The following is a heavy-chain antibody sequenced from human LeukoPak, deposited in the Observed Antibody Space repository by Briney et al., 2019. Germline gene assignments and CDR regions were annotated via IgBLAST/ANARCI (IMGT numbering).Heavy chain of an antibody. Sequence: ASVKVSCKASGYTFTSYDINWVRQATGQGLEWMGWMNPNSGNTGYAQKFQGRVTMTRDTSINTAYMELSSLTSDDTAVYYCASIAGRLNMDVWGKGTTVTVSS. D-gene: IGHD6-6*01. CDR3: ASIAGRLNMDV. CDR1: GYTFTSYD. CDR2: MNPNSGNT. J-gene: IGHJ6*03. V-gene: IGHV1-8*01.